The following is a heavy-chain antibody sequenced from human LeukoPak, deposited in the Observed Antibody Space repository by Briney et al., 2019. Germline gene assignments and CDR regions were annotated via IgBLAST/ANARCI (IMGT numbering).Heavy chain of an antibody. J-gene: IGHJ4*02. V-gene: IGHV3-9*01. Sequence: GGSLRLSCAASGFIFGDCAMHWVRQAPGKGLEWVATISWDGDSIGYGDSVKGRFTISRDNAKNSLYLQMNSLRADDTAIYFCVRDRGSGWYYMDCWGQGTLVTVSS. D-gene: IGHD6-19*01. CDR2: ISWDGDSI. CDR1: GFIFGDCA. CDR3: VRDRGSGWYYMDC.